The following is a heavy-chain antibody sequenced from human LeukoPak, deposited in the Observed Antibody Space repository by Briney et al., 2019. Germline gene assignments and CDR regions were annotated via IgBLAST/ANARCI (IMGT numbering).Heavy chain of an antibody. CDR1: GGSISSYY. CDR2: IYYSGST. J-gene: IGHJ4*02. Sequence: SETLSLTCTVSGGSISSYYWSWIRQPPGKGLEWIGYIYYSGSTNYNPSLKSRVTISVDTSKNQFSLKLSSVTAADTAVYYCASFYDILTGYYPEDYWGQGTLVTVSS. D-gene: IGHD3-9*01. CDR3: ASFYDILTGYYPEDY. V-gene: IGHV4-59*08.